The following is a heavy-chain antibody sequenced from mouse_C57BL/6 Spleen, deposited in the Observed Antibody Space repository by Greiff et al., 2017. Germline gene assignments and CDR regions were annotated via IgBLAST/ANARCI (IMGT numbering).Heavy chain of an antibody. D-gene: IGHD2-1*01. CDR3: ASNYGNYENAMEY. V-gene: IGHV1-26*01. Sequence: EVQLQQSGPELVKPGASVKISCQASGYTFTDYYMNWVKQSPGKSLEWIGDIYPNNGGTSYNQKFKGKATLTVDKSSSTAYMELRSLTSEDSAVYNCASNYGNYENAMEYWGQGTTVTVST. CDR2: IYPNNGGT. J-gene: IGHJ4*01. CDR1: GYTFTDYY.